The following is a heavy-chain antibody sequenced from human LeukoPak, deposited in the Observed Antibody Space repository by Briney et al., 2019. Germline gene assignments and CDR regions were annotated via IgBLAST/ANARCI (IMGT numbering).Heavy chain of an antibody. J-gene: IGHJ6*03. CDR1: GFTVSSNY. D-gene: IGHD5-18*01. CDR3: ARAKRGYSYGNMDV. V-gene: IGHV3-21*01. CDR2: ISSSSSYI. Sequence: PGGSLRLSCAASGFTVSSNYMSWVRQAPGKGLEWVSSISSSSSYIYYADSVKGRFTISRDNAKNSLYLQMNSLRAEDTAVYYCARAKRGYSYGNMDVWGKGTTVTVSS.